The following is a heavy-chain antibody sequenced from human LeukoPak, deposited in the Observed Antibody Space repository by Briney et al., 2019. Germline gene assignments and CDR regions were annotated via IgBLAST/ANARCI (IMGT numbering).Heavy chain of an antibody. CDR3: TRNGGRPNDY. CDR1: GFTFGDYA. Sequence: GGSLRLSCTASGFTFGDYAMSWVRQAPGKGLEWVGFIRSKTYGGTTEYAASVKGRFTISRDDSKSIAYLQMNSLKTEDTAVYYCTRNGGRPNDYWGQGTLVTVSS. CDR2: IRSKTYGGTT. J-gene: IGHJ4*02. V-gene: IGHV3-49*04. D-gene: IGHD4-23*01.